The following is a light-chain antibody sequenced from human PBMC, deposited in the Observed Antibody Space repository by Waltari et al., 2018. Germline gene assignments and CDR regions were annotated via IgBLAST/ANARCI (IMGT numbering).Light chain of an antibody. CDR3: QQGDSFPPT. J-gene: IGKJ1*01. CDR2: AAC. V-gene: IGKV1-12*01. Sequence: DIQLTQSPSSVSASVGDRVTITCRAGQVISKWLAWYQLKPGKAPRLLIYAACTLQTGVRSRFSGGGSGTECTLTINNLQPEDFAIYFCQQGDSFPPTFGQGTKVEVK. CDR1: QVISKW.